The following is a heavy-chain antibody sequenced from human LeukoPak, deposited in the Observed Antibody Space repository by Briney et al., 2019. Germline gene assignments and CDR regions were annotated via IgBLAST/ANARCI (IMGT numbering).Heavy chain of an antibody. J-gene: IGHJ4*02. D-gene: IGHD3-22*01. CDR1: GYTFTSYY. CDR3: ARAHTPYRWYYDSSGCFDY. Sequence: ASVKVSCKASGYTFTSYYMHWVRQAPGQGLEWMGWINPNSGGTNYAQKFQGRVTMTRDTSISTAYMELSRLRSDDTAVYYCARAHTPYRWYYDSSGCFDYWGQGTLVTVSS. V-gene: IGHV1-2*02. CDR2: INPNSGGT.